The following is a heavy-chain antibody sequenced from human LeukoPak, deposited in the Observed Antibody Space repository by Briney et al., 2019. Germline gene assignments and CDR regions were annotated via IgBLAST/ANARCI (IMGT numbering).Heavy chain of an antibody. J-gene: IGHJ4*02. CDR3: ARGRPYYDFWSGYEPFDY. CDR1: GGSISSSTYY. Sequence: SETLSLTCTVSGGSISSSTYYWGWIRQPPGKGLEWIGKINHSGSTNYNPSLKSRVTISVDTSKNQFSLKLSSVTAADTAVYYCARGRPYYDFWSGYEPFDYWGQGTLVTVSS. V-gene: IGHV4-39*07. D-gene: IGHD3-3*01. CDR2: INHSGST.